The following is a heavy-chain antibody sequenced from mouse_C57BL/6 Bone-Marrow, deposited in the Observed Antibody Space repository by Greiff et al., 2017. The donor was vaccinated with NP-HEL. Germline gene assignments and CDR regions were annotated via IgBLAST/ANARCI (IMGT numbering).Heavy chain of an antibody. D-gene: IGHD1-1*01. CDR1: GYTFTDYY. V-gene: IGHV1-26*01. CDR2: INPNNGGT. CDR3: ARGPITTVGY. Sequence: VQLQQSGPELVKPGASVKISCKASGYTFTDYYMNWVKQSHGKSLEWIGDINPNNGGTSYNQKFKGKATLTVDKSSSTAYMELRSLTSEDSAVYYCARGPITTVGYWGQGTTLTVSS. J-gene: IGHJ2*01.